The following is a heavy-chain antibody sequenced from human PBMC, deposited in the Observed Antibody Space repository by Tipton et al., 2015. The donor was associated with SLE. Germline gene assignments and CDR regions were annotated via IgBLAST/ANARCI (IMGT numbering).Heavy chain of an antibody. CDR3: AKGGVVFPWAY. J-gene: IGHJ4*02. D-gene: IGHD3-10*01. Sequence: SLRLSCAASGFTFSSYSMNWVRQAPGKGLEWVAFIRSDGSNKYYADSVKGRFTISRDNAKNTLYLQMNSLRAEDTAVYYCAKGGVVFPWAYWGQGTLVTVSS. V-gene: IGHV3-30*02. CDR1: GFTFSSYS. CDR2: IRSDGSNK.